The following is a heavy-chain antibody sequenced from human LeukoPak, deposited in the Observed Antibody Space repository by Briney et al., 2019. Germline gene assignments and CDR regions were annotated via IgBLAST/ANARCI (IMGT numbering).Heavy chain of an antibody. CDR3: ARFRGEVVPAYDYYYGMDI. D-gene: IGHD2-2*01. J-gene: IGHJ6*02. CDR1: GYSFTSYW. V-gene: IGHV5-51*01. Sequence: GESLKISCKGSGYSFTSYWIGWVRQMPGKGLEWMGIIYPGDSDTRYSPSLQGQVTISADKSISTAYLQWSSLKASDTAMYYCARFRGEVVPAYDYYYGMDIWGQGTTVTVSS. CDR2: IYPGDSDT.